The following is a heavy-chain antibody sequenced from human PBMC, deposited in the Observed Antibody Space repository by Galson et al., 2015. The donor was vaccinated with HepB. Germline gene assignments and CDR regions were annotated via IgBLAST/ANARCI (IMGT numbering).Heavy chain of an antibody. J-gene: IGHJ6*03. CDR3: ARKYSSSWCYYYYMDV. V-gene: IGHV1-8*01. CDR2: MNPNSGNT. D-gene: IGHD6-13*01. Sequence: SVKVSCKASGYTFTSYDINWVRQATGQGLEWMGWMNPNSGNTGYAQKFQGRVTMTRNTSISTAYMELSSLRSEDTAVYYCARKYSSSWCYYYYMDVWGKGTTVTVSS. CDR1: GYTFTSYD.